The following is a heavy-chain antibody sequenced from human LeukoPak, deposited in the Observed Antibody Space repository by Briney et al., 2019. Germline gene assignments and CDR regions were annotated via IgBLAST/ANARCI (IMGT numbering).Heavy chain of an antibody. D-gene: IGHD2-21*02. Sequence: PSETLSLTCTVSGGSISSGDYYWSWIRQPPGKGLEWIGYIYYSGSTYYNPSLKSRVTISVDTSKNQFSLKLSSVTAADTAVYYCARVFYCGGDCYSWYFDYWGPGNPGHRLL. CDR1: GGSISSGDYY. J-gene: IGHJ4*02. V-gene: IGHV4-30-4*01. CDR2: IYYSGST. CDR3: ARVFYCGGDCYSWYFDY.